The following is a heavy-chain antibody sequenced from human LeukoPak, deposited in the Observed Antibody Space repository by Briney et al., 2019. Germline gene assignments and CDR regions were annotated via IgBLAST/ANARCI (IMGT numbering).Heavy chain of an antibody. J-gene: IGHJ6*03. Sequence: ASVKVSCKASGYTFTGYYMHWVRQAPGQGLEWMGWINPNSGGTNYAQKFQGRVTMTRDTSINTAYMELSRLRSDDTAVYYCARDRGDYDFWSAYYYYYMDVWGKGTTATVSS. D-gene: IGHD3-3*01. CDR1: GYTFTGYY. CDR3: ARDRGDYDFWSAYYYYYMDV. V-gene: IGHV1-2*02. CDR2: INPNSGGT.